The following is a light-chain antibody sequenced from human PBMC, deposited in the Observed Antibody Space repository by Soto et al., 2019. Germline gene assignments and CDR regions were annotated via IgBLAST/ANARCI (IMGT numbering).Light chain of an antibody. V-gene: IGKV3-15*01. CDR3: QQYENWPRT. J-gene: IGKJ1*01. Sequence: EIVMSQSPPTLSVSRGEIFTLWCRTSEGVGSNLAWYNQKPGQAPRIVVFGASTRAAGVPPRFSGSGSGSQFTLTIDNMQSEDSGVYYCQQYENWPRTFGQGTKVDIK. CDR1: EGVGSN. CDR2: GAS.